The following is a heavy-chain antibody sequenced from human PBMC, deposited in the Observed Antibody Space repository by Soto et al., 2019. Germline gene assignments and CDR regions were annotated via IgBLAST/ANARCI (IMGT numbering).Heavy chain of an antibody. CDR2: ILPVFGTT. CDR1: GDTSSNYG. Sequence: ASVKVSCKASGDTSSNYGVSWVRQAPGQGLEWMGGILPVFGTTTYARNFQGRITITADKSTSTVYMELTSLRSDDTATYYCARDPDEVVGTDYHYYGMDVWDQGVTVTAP. V-gene: IGHV1-69*06. CDR3: ARDPDEVVGTDYHYYGMDV. D-gene: IGHD1-26*01. J-gene: IGHJ6*02.